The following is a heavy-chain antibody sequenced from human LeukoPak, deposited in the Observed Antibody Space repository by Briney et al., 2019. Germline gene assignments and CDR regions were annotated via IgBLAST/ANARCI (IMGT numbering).Heavy chain of an antibody. J-gene: IGHJ6*03. CDR2: ISGSGGST. V-gene: IGHV3-23*01. Sequence: GGSLRLSCAASGFTFSSYAMSWVRQAPGKGLEWVSAISGSGGSTYYADSVKGRFTISRDNSKNTLYLHVNSLRAEDTAVYYCPKDQKMGVSRSFAQAHYYYYYMDVWGKGTTVTISS. D-gene: IGHD3-9*01. CDR3: PKDQKMGVSRSFAQAHYYYYYMDV. CDR1: GFTFSSYA.